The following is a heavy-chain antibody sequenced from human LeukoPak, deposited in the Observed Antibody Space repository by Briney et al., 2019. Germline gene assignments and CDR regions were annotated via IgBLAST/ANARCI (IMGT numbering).Heavy chain of an antibody. CDR2: ISGGGGST. V-gene: IGHV3-23*01. J-gene: IGHJ4*02. CDR3: ARGPTYGEPEFWFDY. D-gene: IGHD4-17*01. CDR1: GFTFSNYA. Sequence: GGSLRLSCAASGFTFSNYAMTWVRQAPGKGLDGFSAISGGGGSTHYADSVRGRFAISRDNSKNTLYLQMNSLRAENTAVYYCARGPTYGEPEFWFDYWGQGTLVTVSS.